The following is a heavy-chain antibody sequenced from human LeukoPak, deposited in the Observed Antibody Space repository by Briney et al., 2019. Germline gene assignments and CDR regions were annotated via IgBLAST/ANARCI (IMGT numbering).Heavy chain of an antibody. V-gene: IGHV3-11*01. Sequence: PGGSLRLSCAASGFTFSDYYMSWIRQAPGKGLEWVSYISSSGSTIYYADSVKGRFTISRDNAKNSLYLQMNRLRAEDTAVYYCARAAGYFDWLPDYWGQGALVTVSS. CDR3: ARAAGYFDWLPDY. D-gene: IGHD3-9*01. CDR2: ISSSGSTI. J-gene: IGHJ4*02. CDR1: GFTFSDYY.